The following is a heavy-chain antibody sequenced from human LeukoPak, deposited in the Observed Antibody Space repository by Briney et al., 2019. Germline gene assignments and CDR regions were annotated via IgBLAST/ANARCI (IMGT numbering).Heavy chain of an antibody. V-gene: IGHV4-34*01. CDR1: GDSISGYH. CDR3: ARQFLVGSTFHAFDL. Sequence: SETLSLTCGVYGDSISGYHWTYIRQPPGKGLEWIGEINRSGSTNYNPSLKSRVTISLDTSKNQFSLRLTSVTAADTAVYFCARQFLVGSTFHAFDLWGQGTRVTVSS. CDR2: INRSGST. D-gene: IGHD1-26*01. J-gene: IGHJ3*01.